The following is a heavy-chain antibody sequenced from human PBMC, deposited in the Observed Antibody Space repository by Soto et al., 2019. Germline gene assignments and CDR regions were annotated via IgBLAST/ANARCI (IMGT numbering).Heavy chain of an antibody. D-gene: IGHD4-17*01. CDR3: ASKTTVTTIPLDMDV. CDR1: GGTFSSYA. CDR2: IIPIFGTA. J-gene: IGHJ6*02. V-gene: IGHV1-69*06. Sequence: SVKVSCKASGGTFSSYAISWVRQAPGQGLEWMGGIIPIFGTANYAQKFQGRVTITADKSTSTAYMELSSLRSEDTAVYYCASKTTVTTIPLDMDVWGQGTTVTVSS.